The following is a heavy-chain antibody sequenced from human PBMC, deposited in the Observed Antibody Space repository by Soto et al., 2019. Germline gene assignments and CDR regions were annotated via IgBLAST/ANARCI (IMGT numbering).Heavy chain of an antibody. CDR1: GFTFSSYA. J-gene: IGHJ6*02. CDR2: ISGSGGST. D-gene: IGHD3-22*01. V-gene: IGHV3-23*01. Sequence: EVQLLESGGGLVQPGGSLRLSCAASGFTFSSYAMSWVRQAPGKGLEWVSAISGSGGSTYYADSVKGRFTISRDNSKSTMYLQMNSMRDEDTAVYYCAKGGITMIGVVILNHGGYDVMDVGGQGTTVTVSS. CDR3: AKGGITMIGVVILNHGGYDVMDV.